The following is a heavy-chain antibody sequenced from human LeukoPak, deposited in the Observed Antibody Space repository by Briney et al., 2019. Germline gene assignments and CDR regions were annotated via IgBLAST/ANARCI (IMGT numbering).Heavy chain of an antibody. Sequence: SETLSLTCAVYGGSFSGYYWSWIRQPPGKGLEWIGEINHSGSTNYNPSLKSRVTISVDTSKNQFSLKLSSVTAADTAVYYCARGRWVAAAGYLRYWGQGTLVTVSS. J-gene: IGHJ4*02. V-gene: IGHV4-34*01. D-gene: IGHD6-13*01. CDR1: GGSFSGYY. CDR3: ARGRWVAAAGYLRY. CDR2: INHSGST.